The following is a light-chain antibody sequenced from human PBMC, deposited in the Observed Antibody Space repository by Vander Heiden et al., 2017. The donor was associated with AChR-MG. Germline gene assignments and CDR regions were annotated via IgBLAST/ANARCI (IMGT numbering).Light chain of an antibody. J-gene: IGKJ2*01. Sequence: IVLTQSPGTLSLSPGERATLSCRASQSVSSSYLAWYQQKPGQATRLLIYGASSRATGIPDRFSGSGSGTDFTLTISRLEPEDFAVYYCQQYGSSYTFGQGTKLEIK. CDR2: GAS. CDR1: QSVSSSY. CDR3: QQYGSSYT. V-gene: IGKV3-20*01.